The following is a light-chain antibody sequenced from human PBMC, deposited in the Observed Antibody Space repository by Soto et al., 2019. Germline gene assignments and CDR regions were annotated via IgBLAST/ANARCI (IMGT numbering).Light chain of an antibody. CDR1: SSDVGAYNY. CDR3: SSYASPSTAV. V-gene: IGLV2-14*01. J-gene: IGLJ1*01. CDR2: EVN. Sequence: QSALTQPTSVSGSPGQSITISCTGTSSDVGAYNYVSWYQQHPGKAPKLMIYEVNYRLSGVSNRLSGSKSGITASLTISGLQAEVDADHYCSSYASPSTAVFGSGTKVTVL.